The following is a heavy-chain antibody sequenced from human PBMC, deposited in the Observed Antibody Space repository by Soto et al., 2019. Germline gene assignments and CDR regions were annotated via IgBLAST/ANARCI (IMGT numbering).Heavy chain of an antibody. J-gene: IGHJ6*04. V-gene: IGHV1-3*05. CDR1: GYTFINYA. D-gene: IGHD5-18*01. CDR2: INAGNGNT. CDR3: ARAVQLWGDF. Sequence: QVQVVQSGAEEKKTGASVKVSCKASGYTFINYAMYWVRQAPGQRLAWMGWINAGNGNTKYSQKFQGRVTITRDTSASTAYMELSSLRSEGTAVYYCARAVQLWGDFWGKGPTFTVSS.